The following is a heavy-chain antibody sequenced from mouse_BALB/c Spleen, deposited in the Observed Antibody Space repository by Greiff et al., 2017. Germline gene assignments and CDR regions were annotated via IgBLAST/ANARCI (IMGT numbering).Heavy chain of an antibody. CDR3: ARHDGYDFDY. CDR2: ISSGGGST. J-gene: IGHJ2*01. Sequence: EVQGVESGGGLVKPGGSLKLSCAASGFAFSSYDMSWVRQTPEKRLEWVAYISSGGGSTYYPDTVKGRFTISRDNAKNTLYLQMSSLKSEDTAMYYCARHDGYDFDYWGQGTTLTVSS. CDR1: GFAFSSYD. V-gene: IGHV5-12-1*01. D-gene: IGHD2-3*01.